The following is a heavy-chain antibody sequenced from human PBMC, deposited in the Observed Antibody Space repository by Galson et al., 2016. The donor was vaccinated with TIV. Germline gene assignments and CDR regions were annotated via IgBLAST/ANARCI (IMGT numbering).Heavy chain of an antibody. D-gene: IGHD2-2*02. V-gene: IGHV3-9*01. CDR3: AKDLNRGCSSSNCYSYDYYYYGLDV. J-gene: IGHJ6*02. Sequence: SLRLSCAASGSTFDDYAMHWVRQAPGKGLEWVSGISWNSAYIAYADSVKGRFTISRDSAKNSLYLQMNSLRAEDTALYYCAKDLNRGCSSSNCYSYDYYYYGLDVWGQGTTVTVSS. CDR1: GSTFDDYA. CDR2: ISWNSAYI.